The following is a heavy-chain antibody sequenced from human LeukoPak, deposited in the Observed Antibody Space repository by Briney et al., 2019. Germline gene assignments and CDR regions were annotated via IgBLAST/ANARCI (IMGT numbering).Heavy chain of an antibody. CDR1: GFTVSDNY. CDR3: ARDAPQVPAAGVLAS. CDR2: MYRGGDT. J-gene: IGHJ5*02. D-gene: IGHD6-13*01. V-gene: IGHV3-53*01. Sequence: GGCLRLSCAASGFTVSDNYMSWVRQAPGKGLEWVSVMYRGGDTYYANSVKGRFTFSRDISKNTLYLQMNGLTTEDTAMYYCARDAPQVPAAGVLASWGQGTLVTVSS.